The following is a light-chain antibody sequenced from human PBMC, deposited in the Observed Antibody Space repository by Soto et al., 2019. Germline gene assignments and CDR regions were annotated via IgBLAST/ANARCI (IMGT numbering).Light chain of an antibody. CDR1: QGIQKY. Sequence: DIQMTQSPPSLSASVGDRVTITCRASQGIQKYLTWYQQKPGKAPNLLITEASNLETGVPSRFSGSGSGTDFTLTIGSLQAEDIGTYYCQQYDDLPRTFGQGTRLEI. V-gene: IGKV1-33*01. CDR3: QQYDDLPRT. J-gene: IGKJ5*01. CDR2: EAS.